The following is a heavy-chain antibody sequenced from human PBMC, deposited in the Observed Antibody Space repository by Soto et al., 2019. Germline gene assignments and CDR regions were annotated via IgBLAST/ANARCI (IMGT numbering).Heavy chain of an antibody. CDR3: ARPIFATLILTGSSNWFDP. V-gene: IGHV4-39*01. Sequence: PSETLSLTCTVSGGSISSSSYYWGWIRQPPGKGLEWIGSIYYSGSTYYNPSLKSRVTISVDTSKNQFSLKLSSVTAADTAVYYCARPIFATLILTGSSNWFDPWGQGTLVTVSS. D-gene: IGHD3-9*01. J-gene: IGHJ5*02. CDR2: IYYSGST. CDR1: GGSISSSSYY.